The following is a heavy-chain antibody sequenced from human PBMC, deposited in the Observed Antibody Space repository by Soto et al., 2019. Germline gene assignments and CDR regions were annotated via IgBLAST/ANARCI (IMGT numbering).Heavy chain of an antibody. CDR3: ATYSGPFDY. D-gene: IGHD5-12*01. J-gene: IGHJ4*02. CDR1: EFSFSSYA. V-gene: IGHV3-23*01. CDR2: ISATGTTT. Sequence: GGSLRLSCAASEFSFSSYALNWARQAPGKGLEWVSAISATGTTTYYADSVKGRFTISRDNSKRTLFLQMDSLSPEDTAVYYCATYSGPFDYWGQGTLVTVSS.